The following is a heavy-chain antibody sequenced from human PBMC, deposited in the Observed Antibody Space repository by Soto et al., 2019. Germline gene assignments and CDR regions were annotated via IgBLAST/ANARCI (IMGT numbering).Heavy chain of an antibody. D-gene: IGHD3-3*01. CDR2: ISYDGSNK. J-gene: IGHJ5*02. Sequence: GGSLRLSCAASGFTFSSYGMHWVRQAPGKGLEWVAVISYDGSNKYYADSVKGRFTISRDNSKNTLYLQMNSLRAEDTAVYYCAKAGYYDFWSGYYSSNWFDPWGQGTRVTVSS. V-gene: IGHV3-30*18. CDR1: GFTFSSYG. CDR3: AKAGYYDFWSGYYSSNWFDP.